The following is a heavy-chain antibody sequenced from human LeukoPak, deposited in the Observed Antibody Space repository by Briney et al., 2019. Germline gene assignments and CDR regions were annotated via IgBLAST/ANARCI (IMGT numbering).Heavy chain of an antibody. J-gene: IGHJ4*02. CDR2: ISYDGSNK. V-gene: IGHV3-30*18. Sequence: GGSLRLSCVASGFTFSSYGMHWVRRAPGKGLEWVSLISYDGSNKYYADSMKGRFTISRDNSKNTLYVQMNSLRAEDTAVYYCAKDDYSRGFNFDYGGQGTLVTVS. D-gene: IGHD6-19*01. CDR3: AKDDYSRGFNFDY. CDR1: GFTFSSYG.